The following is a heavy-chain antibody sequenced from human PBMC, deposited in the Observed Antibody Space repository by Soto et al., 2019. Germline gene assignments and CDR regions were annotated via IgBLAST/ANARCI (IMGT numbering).Heavy chain of an antibody. CDR2: ISAYNGNT. CDR1: GYTFTSYG. Sequence: ASVKVSCKASGYTFTSYGISWVRQAPGQGLEWMGWISAYNGNTNYAQKLQGRVTMTTDTSTSTAYMELRSLRSDDTAVYYCARDPGQYYYDSSGYSEFDIWGQGTMVT. J-gene: IGHJ3*02. D-gene: IGHD3-22*01. V-gene: IGHV1-18*01. CDR3: ARDPGQYYYDSSGYSEFDI.